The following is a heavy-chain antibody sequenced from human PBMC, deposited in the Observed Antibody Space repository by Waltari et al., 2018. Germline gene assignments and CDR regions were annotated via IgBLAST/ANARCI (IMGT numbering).Heavy chain of an antibody. CDR3: TKGNDYSDS. J-gene: IGHJ4*02. V-gene: IGHV3-30*18. Sequence: QVQVVDSVGGVVEPRSSVRDCCPSFGSRFRSSGMHWVRQAPGKGLEWVAGISYDGKKQNYIDSVRGRFTISRDNSKNTLYLQMNSLTIEDTSIYYCTKGNDYSDSWGQGTLVSVSS. CDR2: ISYDGKKQ. CDR1: GSRFRSSG.